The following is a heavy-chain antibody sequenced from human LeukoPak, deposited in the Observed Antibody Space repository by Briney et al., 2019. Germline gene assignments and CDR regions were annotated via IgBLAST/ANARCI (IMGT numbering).Heavy chain of an antibody. J-gene: IGHJ4*02. D-gene: IGHD3-16*01. V-gene: IGHV4-34*01. CDR3: ARAWGGFDY. Sequence: SETLSLTCAVYGGSFSGYYWSWIRQPPAQGLEWIGEINHSGSTNYNPSLKSRVTISVDTSKNQFSLKLSSVTAADTAVYYCARAWGGFDYWGQGTLVTVSS. CDR2: INHSGST. CDR1: GGSFSGYY.